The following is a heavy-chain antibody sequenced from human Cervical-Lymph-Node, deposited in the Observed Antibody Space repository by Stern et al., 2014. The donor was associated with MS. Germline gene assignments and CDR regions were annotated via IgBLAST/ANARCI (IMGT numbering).Heavy chain of an antibody. J-gene: IGHJ6*02. Sequence: EVQLVDSGGGLVQPGGSLRLSCAASGFTFSDHYMDWVLQAPGKGLEWVGRTRNKPKGYTTEDAASVKGRFTISRDDSKSSLYLQMNSLNTEDTAVYYCARGGTAATNYYYGLDVWGQGTTVTVSS. CDR2: TRNKPKGYTT. CDR1: GFTFSDHY. V-gene: IGHV3-72*01. D-gene: IGHD6-25*01. CDR3: ARGGTAATNYYYGLDV.